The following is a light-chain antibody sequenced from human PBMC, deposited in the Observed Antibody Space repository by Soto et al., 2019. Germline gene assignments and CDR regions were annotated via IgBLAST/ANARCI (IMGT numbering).Light chain of an antibody. CDR3: QQSYSTPT. V-gene: IGKV1-39*01. J-gene: IGKJ1*01. CDR1: QSISSY. Sequence: DIQMTQSPSSLSASVGDRVTITCRASQSISSYLNWYQQKPGKAPKLLIYAASSLQSGVPSRFSGMGSGTDFTLTISSLQPEDFATYNCQQSYSTPTFGQGTKVEIK. CDR2: AAS.